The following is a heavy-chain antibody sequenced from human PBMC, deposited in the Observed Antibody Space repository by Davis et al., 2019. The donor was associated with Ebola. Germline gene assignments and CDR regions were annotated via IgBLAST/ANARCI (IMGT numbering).Heavy chain of an antibody. D-gene: IGHD7-27*01. CDR2: ISDSAFST. Sequence: GGSLRLSCAASGFTFSSSSMTWVRQAPGKGLEWVSSISDSAFSTYYADSLKGRFTISRDNSKNTLYLQMNSLTAEDTAVYYCAKPLAKPNWDVAFDVWGQGTTVTVSS. V-gene: IGHV3-23*01. CDR3: AKPLAKPNWDVAFDV. CDR1: GFTFSSSS. J-gene: IGHJ3*01.